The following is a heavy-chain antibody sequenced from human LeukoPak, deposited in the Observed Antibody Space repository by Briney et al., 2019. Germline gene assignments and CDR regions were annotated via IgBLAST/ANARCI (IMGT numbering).Heavy chain of an antibody. D-gene: IGHD1-26*01. CDR3: ARAASSGYFDL. Sequence: SETLSLTCTVSGGSISSYYWSWIRQPPGKGLEWIGYIYYSGSTNYNPSLKSRVTISVDTSKNQFSLKLSSVTAADTAVYYCARAASSGYFDLWGRGTLVIVSS. CDR1: GGSISSYY. V-gene: IGHV4-59*01. J-gene: IGHJ2*01. CDR2: IYYSGST.